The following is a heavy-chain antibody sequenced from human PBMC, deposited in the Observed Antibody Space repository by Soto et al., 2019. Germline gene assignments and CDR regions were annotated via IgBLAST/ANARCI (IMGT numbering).Heavy chain of an antibody. CDR2: ISSSSYI. CDR1: GFTFSSYS. J-gene: IGHJ6*02. V-gene: IGHV3-21*01. D-gene: IGHD3-3*01. Sequence: GGSLRLSCAASGFTFSSYSMNWVRQAPGKGLEWVSSISSSSYIYYADSVKGRFTISRDNSKNTLYLQMNSLRAEDTAVYYCARDSRRITYYDFWSGYPHTDVWGQGTTVTVSS. CDR3: ARDSRRITYYDFWSGYPHTDV.